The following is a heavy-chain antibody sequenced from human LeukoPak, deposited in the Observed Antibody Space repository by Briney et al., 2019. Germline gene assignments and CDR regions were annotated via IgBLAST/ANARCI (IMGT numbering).Heavy chain of an antibody. D-gene: IGHD3-10*01. CDR2: IWNDGSNK. V-gene: IGHV3-30*19. CDR1: GFTFRNYG. J-gene: IGHJ4*02. CDR3: ARGVRGVIWYFDY. Sequence: GGSLRLSCVTSGFTFRNYGMHWVRQAPGKGLEWVAVIWNDGSNKYYADSVKGRFTISRDNSKNTLYLQMNSLRAEDTAVYYCARGVRGVIWYFDYWGQGTLVTVSS.